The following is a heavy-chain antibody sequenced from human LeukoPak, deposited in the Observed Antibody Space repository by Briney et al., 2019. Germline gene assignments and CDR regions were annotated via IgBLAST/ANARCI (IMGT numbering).Heavy chain of an antibody. CDR2: IYPADSDT. CDR3: ARPNRGALFDY. D-gene: IGHD1-14*01. Sequence: GESLKISCKVSGYSFTSYWIGWARQMPGKGLEWMGIIYPADSDTKYSPSFQGHVSISADKSITTAYLQWSSLKASDTAMHYCARPNRGALFDYWGQGTPVTVSS. CDR1: GYSFTSYW. V-gene: IGHV5-51*01. J-gene: IGHJ4*02.